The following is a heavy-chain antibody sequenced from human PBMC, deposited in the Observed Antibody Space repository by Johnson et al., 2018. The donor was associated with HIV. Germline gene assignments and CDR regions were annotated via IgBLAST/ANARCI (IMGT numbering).Heavy chain of an antibody. CDR2: ISYDGSNK. CDR1: GFTFSSYA. J-gene: IGHJ3*02. Sequence: QVQLVESGGGVVQPGGSLRLSCAASGFTFSSYAMHWVRQAPGKGLEWVAVISYDGSNKYYADSVKGRFTISRDNSKNTLYLQMNSLRAEDTAVYYCAKDVELHGAFDIWGQGTMVTVSS. CDR3: AKDVELHGAFDI. D-gene: IGHD1-26*01. V-gene: IGHV3-30-3*01.